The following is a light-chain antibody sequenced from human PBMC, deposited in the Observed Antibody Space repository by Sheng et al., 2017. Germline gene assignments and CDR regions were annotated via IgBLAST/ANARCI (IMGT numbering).Light chain of an antibody. CDR2: AAS. J-gene: IGKJ1*01. CDR1: QYISMS. V-gene: IGKV1-39*01. CDR3: QQSYNTPRT. Sequence: DIEMTQSPSSVSASVGDRVTITCRASQYISMSLSWHQQTPGKAPKLLIYAASSLQSGVPSRFSGSGSGTHFTLTISSLQPEDFATYYCQQSYNTPRTFGQGTNVEI.